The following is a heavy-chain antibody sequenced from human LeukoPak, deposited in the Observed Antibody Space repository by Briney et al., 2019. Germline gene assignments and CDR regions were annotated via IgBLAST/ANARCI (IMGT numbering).Heavy chain of an antibody. CDR2: IYYSGST. J-gene: IGHJ4*02. CDR3: ARGGYSGSHFDY. Sequence: SETLSLTCTVSGGSISSYYWSWIRQPPGKGLEWIGYIYYSGSTNYNPSLKSRVTISVDTSKNQFSLKLSSVTAADTAVHYCARGGYSGSHFDYWGQGTLVTVSS. CDR1: GGSISSYY. D-gene: IGHD1-26*01. V-gene: IGHV4-59*01.